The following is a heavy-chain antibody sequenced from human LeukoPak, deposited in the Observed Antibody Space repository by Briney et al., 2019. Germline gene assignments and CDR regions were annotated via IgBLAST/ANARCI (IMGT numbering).Heavy chain of an antibody. D-gene: IGHD4-23*01. V-gene: IGHV3-7*03. CDR2: IKQDGSEK. Sequence: HPGGSLRLSCAASGFTFSTYWMTWVRQSPGKGLEWVANIKQDGSEKYYVDSVKGRFTISRDNAKNSLYLQMNSLRAEDTAVYYCAKVDGGYYMDVWGKGTTVTVSS. CDR1: GFTFSTYW. J-gene: IGHJ6*03. CDR3: AKVDGGYYMDV.